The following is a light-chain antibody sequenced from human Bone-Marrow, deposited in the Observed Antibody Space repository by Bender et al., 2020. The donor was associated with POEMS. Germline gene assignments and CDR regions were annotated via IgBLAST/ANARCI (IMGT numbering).Light chain of an antibody. CDR3: CSYAGSNTLV. CDR2: EVT. J-gene: IGLJ2*01. V-gene: IGLV2-23*02. CDR1: SSDVGGHNY. Sequence: QSALTQPVSMSGSPGQSITISCTGTSSDVGGHNYVSWYQQYPGKAPKTIIYEVTKRPSGVSNRFSGSKSGDTASLTISGLQAEDEADYHCCSYAGSNTLVFGGGTKVTVL.